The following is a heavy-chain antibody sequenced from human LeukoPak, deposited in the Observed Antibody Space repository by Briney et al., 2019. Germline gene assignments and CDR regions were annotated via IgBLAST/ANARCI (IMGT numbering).Heavy chain of an antibody. V-gene: IGHV3-64*02. CDR3: ARESYDFCGRSTLDD. D-gene: IGHD3-3*01. CDR2: ISSDGGST. CDR1: GFTFSRYA. Sequence: GGSLRLSCAASGFTFSRYAMYWVRQAPGKGLECVSAISSDGGSTYYADSVKGRFSISRDTSKKTMFLQMGSLRAEDMAIYYCARESYDFCGRSTLDDWGQGALVTVSS. J-gene: IGHJ4*02.